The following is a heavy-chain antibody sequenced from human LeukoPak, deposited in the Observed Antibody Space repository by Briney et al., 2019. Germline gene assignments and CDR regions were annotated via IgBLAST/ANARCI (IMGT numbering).Heavy chain of an antibody. Sequence: PGRSLRLPCAASGFTFSSYGMHWVRQAPGKGLEWVAVIWYDGSNKYYADSAKGRFTISRDNSKNTLYLQMNSLRAEDTAVYYCARDKRRGTSCPDYWGQGTLVTVSS. J-gene: IGHJ4*02. CDR3: ARDKRRGTSCPDY. V-gene: IGHV3-33*01. CDR2: IWYDGSNK. D-gene: IGHD2-2*01. CDR1: GFTFSSYG.